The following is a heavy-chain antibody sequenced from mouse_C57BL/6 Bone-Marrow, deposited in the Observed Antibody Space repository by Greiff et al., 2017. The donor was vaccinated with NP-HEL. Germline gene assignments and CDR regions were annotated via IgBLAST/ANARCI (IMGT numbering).Heavy chain of an antibody. CDR1: GYTFTSYW. CDR2: IDPSDSYT. Sequence: QVQLKQPGAELVKPGASVKLSCKASGYTFTSYWMQWVKQRPGQGLEWIGEIDPSDSYTNYNQKFKGKATLTVDTSSSTAYMQLSSLTSEDSAVYYCASSIYYDYDFWYFDVWGTGTTVTVSS. CDR3: ASSIYYDYDFWYFDV. D-gene: IGHD2-4*01. V-gene: IGHV1-50*01. J-gene: IGHJ1*03.